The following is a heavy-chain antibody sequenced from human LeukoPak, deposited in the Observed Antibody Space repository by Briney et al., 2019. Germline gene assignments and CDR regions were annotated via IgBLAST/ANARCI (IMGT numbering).Heavy chain of an antibody. CDR3: AKISSGWYPAWMDP. V-gene: IGHV3-30*04. D-gene: IGHD6-19*01. CDR1: GFTFSNYI. CDR2: ILENGSYQ. J-gene: IGHJ5*02. Sequence: GGSLRLSCAASGFTFSNYIMHWVRQAPGKGLDWVAVILENGSYQYYADSVKGRFTISRDNSKNTLYLQMNSLRAEDTAVYYCAKISSGWYPAWMDPWGQGTLVTVSS.